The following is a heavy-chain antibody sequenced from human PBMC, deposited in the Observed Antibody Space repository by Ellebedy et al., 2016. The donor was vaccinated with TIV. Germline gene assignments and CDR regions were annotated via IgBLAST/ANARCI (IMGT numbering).Heavy chain of an antibody. D-gene: IGHD4-17*01. CDR3: AKDQTYGDFTALHL. CDR2: ITGSGGNT. V-gene: IGHV3-23*01. J-gene: IGHJ3*01. Sequence: GESLKISCAASGFTFSSYAMSLVRQGPGKRLEWVSAITGSGGNTYYAVPVKGRFTISRDNPKNTLYLQMNSLRAEDTAVYYCAKDQTYGDFTALHLWGQGSMVTVSS. CDR1: GFTFSSYA.